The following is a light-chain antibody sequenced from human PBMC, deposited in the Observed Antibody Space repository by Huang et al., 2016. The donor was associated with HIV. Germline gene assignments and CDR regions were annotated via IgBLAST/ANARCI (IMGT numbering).Light chain of an antibody. CDR2: GAS. Sequence: VLTQSPGTLSLSPGEGATLSCRASQSVSSAHLAWYQQKPGQAPRLVLYGASTRATGIPDRFSVGGSGTDFTLTISRLEPEDFAVYYCQLYGSSPPYVFGQGTKVEIK. CDR1: QSVSSAH. J-gene: IGKJ2*01. CDR3: QLYGSSPPYV. V-gene: IGKV3-20*01.